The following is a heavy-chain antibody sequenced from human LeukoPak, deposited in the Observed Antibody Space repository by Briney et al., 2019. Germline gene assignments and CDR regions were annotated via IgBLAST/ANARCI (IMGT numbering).Heavy chain of an antibody. D-gene: IGHD6-25*01. V-gene: IGHV3-23*01. CDR3: AKGKGMAATDYFDY. Sequence: GGSLRLSCAASDLTFSNYAMNWVRQAPGKGLEWVSSISGSGDNTYYADSVKGRFTISRDNSKNTLYLQMNSLRADDTAVFYCAKGKGMAATDYFDYWRQGTLVTVSS. CDR1: DLTFSNYA. CDR2: ISGSGDNT. J-gene: IGHJ4*02.